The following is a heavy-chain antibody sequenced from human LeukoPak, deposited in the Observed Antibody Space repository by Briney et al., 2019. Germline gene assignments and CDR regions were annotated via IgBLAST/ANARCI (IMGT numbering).Heavy chain of an antibody. J-gene: IGHJ3*02. CDR2: INTNTGNP. Sequence: ASVNLSCKASGYTFTSYAMNWVRQAPGHGLEWMGWINTNTGNPTNDQGSTGRFVFSLDTSVSTAYLQISSLKAEDTAVYYCASLPGSYYGSGKHTDDAFDIWGQGTMVTVSS. D-gene: IGHD3-10*01. V-gene: IGHV7-4-1*02. CDR1: GYTFTSYA. CDR3: ASLPGSYYGSGKHTDDAFDI.